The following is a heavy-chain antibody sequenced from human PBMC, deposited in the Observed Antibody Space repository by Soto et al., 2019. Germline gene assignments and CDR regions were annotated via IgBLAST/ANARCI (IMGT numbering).Heavy chain of an antibody. V-gene: IGHV4-39*01. J-gene: IGHJ4*02. D-gene: IGHD6-19*01. CDR1: GGSISSSSYY. CDR3: VSSTYSRRWLFDY. CDR2: IYYSGST. Sequence: SEILSLTCTVSGGSISSSSYYWGWIRQPPGKGLEWIGSIYYSGSTYYNPSLKSRVTISVDTSKNQFSLKLSSVTAADTAVFYCVSSTYSRRWLFDYSGQGTLVTVSS.